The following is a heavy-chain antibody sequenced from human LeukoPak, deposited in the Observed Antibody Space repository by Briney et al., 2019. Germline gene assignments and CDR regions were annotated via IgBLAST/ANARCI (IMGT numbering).Heavy chain of an antibody. J-gene: IGHJ3*02. V-gene: IGHV1-46*01. D-gene: IGHD3-10*01. CDR2: INPSGGST. Sequence: ASVKVSCKASGYTFTGYYMHWVRQAPGQGLEWMGIINPSGGSTSYAQKFQGRVTMTRDTSTSAVYMELSSLRSEDTAVYYCARRITMVRGVIGAFDIWGQGTMVTVSS. CDR3: ARRITMVRGVIGAFDI. CDR1: GYTFTGYY.